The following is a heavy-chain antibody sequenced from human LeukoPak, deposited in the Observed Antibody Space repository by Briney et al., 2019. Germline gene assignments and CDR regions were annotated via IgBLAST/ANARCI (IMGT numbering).Heavy chain of an antibody. CDR2: ISSSGSTR. V-gene: IGHV3-11*01. D-gene: IGHD6-19*01. J-gene: IGHJ6*02. Sequence: GGSPRLSCAASGFTFSDYYMSWIRQAPGKGLEWASYISSSGSTRYYADSVKGRFTISRDNAKNSLYLQMNSLRAEDTAVYYCARDAPCYGVGSTAIAVAGTAGGYYYYGMDVWGQGTTVTVSS. CDR3: ARDAPCYGVGSTAIAVAGTAGGYYYYGMDV. CDR1: GFTFSDYY.